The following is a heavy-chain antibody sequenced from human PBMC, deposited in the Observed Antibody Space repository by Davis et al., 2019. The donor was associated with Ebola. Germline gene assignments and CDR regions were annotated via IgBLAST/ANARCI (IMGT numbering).Heavy chain of an antibody. V-gene: IGHV3-53*05. J-gene: IGHJ4*02. CDR1: GFSVSGKY. D-gene: IGHD3-3*01. CDR3: AKDRDYDFWTGSPTGFDS. Sequence: GESLKISCEVSGFSVSGKYMSWVRQAPGKGPEWVAVFYTDERTYYAESVKGRFTISRDNSRNTLYLQMNSLRVEDTALYYCAKDRDYDFWTGSPTGFDSWGQGTLVTVSS. CDR2: FYTDERT.